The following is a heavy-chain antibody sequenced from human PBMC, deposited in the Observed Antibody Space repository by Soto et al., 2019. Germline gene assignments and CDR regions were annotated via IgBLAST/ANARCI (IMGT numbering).Heavy chain of an antibody. Sequence: SETLSLTCTVSGGSISSSSYYWGWIRQPPGKGLEWIGSIYYSGSTYYNPSLKSRVTISVDTSKNQFSLKLSSVTAADTAVYYCARVWNEDWFDPWGQGTLVTVSS. J-gene: IGHJ5*02. CDR3: ARVWNEDWFDP. D-gene: IGHD1-1*01. V-gene: IGHV4-39*07. CDR1: GGSISSSSYY. CDR2: IYYSGST.